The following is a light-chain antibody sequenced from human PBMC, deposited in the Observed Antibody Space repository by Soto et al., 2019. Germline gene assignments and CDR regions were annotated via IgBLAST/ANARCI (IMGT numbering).Light chain of an antibody. V-gene: IGKV3-20*01. CDR2: GTY. Sequence: EIVLTQSPGTLSLSPGERATLSCRTSESISSSYLAWYQQKPRQAPRLLIYGTYSRATGIPGRFSGSGSGRDFTLTISRLAPEDFAVYYCQQYYNSPPVYTFGQGTKLEIK. CDR1: ESISSSY. J-gene: IGKJ2*01. CDR3: QQYYNSPPVYT.